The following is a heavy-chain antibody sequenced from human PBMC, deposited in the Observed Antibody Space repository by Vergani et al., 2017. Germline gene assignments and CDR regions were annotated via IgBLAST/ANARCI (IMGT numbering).Heavy chain of an antibody. CDR3: ARGSRAAGYSGPDS. J-gene: IGHJ4*02. Sequence: QVQLEESGPGLVKPSETLSLTCTVSGGSFNTYYWSWIRQSPGKGLEWIGYIYSTGSTNYNPSLNSRVTMSVDTSKNQFSLKLRSVTAADTAVYFCARGSRAAGYSGPDSWGQGTRVTVSS. V-gene: IGHV4-59*13. D-gene: IGHD6-13*01. CDR2: IYSTGST. CDR1: GGSFNTYY.